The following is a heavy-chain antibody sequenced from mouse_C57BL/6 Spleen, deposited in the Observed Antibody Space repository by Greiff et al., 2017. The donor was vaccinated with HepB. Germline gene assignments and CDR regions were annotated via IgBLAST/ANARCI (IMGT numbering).Heavy chain of an antibody. D-gene: IGHD2-2*01. J-gene: IGHJ1*03. Sequence: VQLQQSGAELARPGASVKLSCKASGYTFTSYGISWVKQRTGQGLEWIGEIYPRSGNTYYNEKFKGKATLTADKSSSTAYMELRSLPSEDSAVYFCARGGGSTMVTTRYFDVWGTGTTVTVSS. V-gene: IGHV1-81*01. CDR3: ARGGGSTMVTTRYFDV. CDR2: IYPRSGNT. CDR1: GYTFTSYG.